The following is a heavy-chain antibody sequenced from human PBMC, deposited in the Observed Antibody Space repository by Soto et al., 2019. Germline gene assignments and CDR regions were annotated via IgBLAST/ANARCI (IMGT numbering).Heavy chain of an antibody. CDR1: GGTFNKYA. Sequence: SVKVSCKASGGTFNKYAIDWVRQAPGQGLEWMGGITPLFGTPNYAQKFQGRVTITADESTSTAYMELSSLRSEDTAVYYCARDRGMATPFGYFDYWGQGTLVTVSS. J-gene: IGHJ4*02. CDR3: ARDRGMATPFGYFDY. D-gene: IGHD5-12*01. CDR2: ITPLFGTP. V-gene: IGHV1-69*13.